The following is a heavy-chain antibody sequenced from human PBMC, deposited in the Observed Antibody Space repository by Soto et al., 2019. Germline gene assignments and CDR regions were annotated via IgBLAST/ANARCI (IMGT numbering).Heavy chain of an antibody. CDR1: GGSISSSNW. CDR2: IYHSGST. Sequence: SETLSLTCAVSGGSISSSNWWSWVRQPPGKGLEWIGEIYHSGSTNYNPSLKSRVTISVDRSKNQFSLKLSSATAADTAVYYCASPNCSSTSCYLDAFDIWGQGTMVTVSS. V-gene: IGHV4-4*02. J-gene: IGHJ3*02. D-gene: IGHD2-2*01. CDR3: ASPNCSSTSCYLDAFDI.